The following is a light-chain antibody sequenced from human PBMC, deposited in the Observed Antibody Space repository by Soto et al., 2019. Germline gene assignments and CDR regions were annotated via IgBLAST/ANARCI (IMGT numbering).Light chain of an antibody. Sequence: EIVFAQSPCTLSLSPPERSTLSCRASQSVTTYLAWYQQKPGQAPRLLIYDASNRATGIPARFSGSGSGTDFTLTISRLEPEDFAVYYCQQYGSSPKTFGQGTKVDIK. V-gene: IGKV3-20*01. CDR2: DAS. CDR3: QQYGSSPKT. CDR1: QSVTTY. J-gene: IGKJ1*01.